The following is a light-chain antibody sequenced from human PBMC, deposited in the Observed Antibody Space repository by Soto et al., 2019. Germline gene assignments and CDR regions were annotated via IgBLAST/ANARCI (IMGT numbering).Light chain of an antibody. J-gene: IGKJ5*01. CDR2: DAS. Sequence: EIVLIQSPATLSLSPGERATLSCRASQSVSSYLAWYQQKPGQAPRLLIYDASNKATGIPARFSGSGSGTAFTLTISSLAPEDFAVYYCQQRSNWPPITFGQGTRLEIK. V-gene: IGKV3-11*01. CDR3: QQRSNWPPIT. CDR1: QSVSSY.